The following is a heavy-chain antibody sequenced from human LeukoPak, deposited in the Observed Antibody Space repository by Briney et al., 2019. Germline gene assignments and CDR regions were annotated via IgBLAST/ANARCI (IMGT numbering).Heavy chain of an antibody. V-gene: IGHV4-31*03. D-gene: IGHD5-18*01. CDR3: ASSKATDTAMALDY. Sequence: PSETLSLTCTVSGGSISSGGYYWSWIRQHPGKGLEWIGYIYYSGSTYYNPSLKSRVTISVDTSKNQFSLKLSSVTAADTAVYYCASSKATDTAMALDYWGQGTLVTVSS. CDR1: GGSISSGGYY. J-gene: IGHJ4*02. CDR2: IYYSGST.